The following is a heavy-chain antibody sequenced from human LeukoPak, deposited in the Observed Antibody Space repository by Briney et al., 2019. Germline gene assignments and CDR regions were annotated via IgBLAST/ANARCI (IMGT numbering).Heavy chain of an antibody. V-gene: IGHV4-34*01. CDR3: AGYGSGRGSFDY. Sequence: SETLSLTCAVYGGSFSGYYWSWIRQPPGKGLEWIGEINHSGSTNYNPSLKSRVTISVDTSKNQFSLKLSSVTAADTAVYYCAGYGSGRGSFDYWGQGTLVTVSS. CDR1: GGSFSGYY. J-gene: IGHJ4*02. D-gene: IGHD3-10*01. CDR2: INHSGST.